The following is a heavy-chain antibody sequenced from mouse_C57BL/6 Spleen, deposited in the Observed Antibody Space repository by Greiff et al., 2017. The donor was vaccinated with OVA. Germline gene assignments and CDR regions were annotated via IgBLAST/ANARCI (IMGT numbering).Heavy chain of an antibody. CDR2: ISYDGSN. V-gene: IGHV3-6*01. Sequence: EVQLQESGPGLVKPSQSLSLTCSVTGYSITSGYYWNWIRQFPGHKLEWVGYISYDGSNNYNPSLKNRISITRDTSNNQFFLKLNSVTTEDTATYYRARDGGRVTLYYWGQGTTLTVSS. D-gene: IGHD2-3*01. CDR1: GYSITSGYY. J-gene: IGHJ2*01. CDR3: ARDGGRVTLYY.